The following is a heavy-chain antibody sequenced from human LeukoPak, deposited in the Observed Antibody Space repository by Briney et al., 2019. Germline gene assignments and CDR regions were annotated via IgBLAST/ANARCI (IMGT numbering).Heavy chain of an antibody. V-gene: IGHV4-34*01. CDR1: GGSFSGYY. J-gene: IGHJ4*02. D-gene: IGHD3-10*01. CDR2: INHSGST. CDR3: AVTLLWFGELLDQFDY. Sequence: SETLSLTCADYGGSFSGYYWSWIRQPPGKGLEWIGEINHSGSTNYNPSLKSRVTISVDTSKNQFSLKLSSVTAADTAVYYCAVTLLWFGELLDQFDYWGQGTLVTVSS.